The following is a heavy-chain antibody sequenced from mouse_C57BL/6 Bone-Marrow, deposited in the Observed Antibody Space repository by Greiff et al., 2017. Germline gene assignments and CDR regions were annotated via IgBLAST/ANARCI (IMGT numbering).Heavy chain of an antibody. V-gene: IGHV2-2*01. CDR2: IWRGGST. CDR1: GFSLTSYG. Sequence: QVQLKESGPGLVQPSQSLSITCTVSGFSLTSYGVHWVRQSPGKGLEWLGVIWRGGSTDYNAAFISRLSISKENSKSQVFFKMNSLQADDTAIYYCAREGLRRTGYAMDYWGQGTSVTVSS. CDR3: AREGLRRTGYAMDY. J-gene: IGHJ4*01. D-gene: IGHD2-4*01.